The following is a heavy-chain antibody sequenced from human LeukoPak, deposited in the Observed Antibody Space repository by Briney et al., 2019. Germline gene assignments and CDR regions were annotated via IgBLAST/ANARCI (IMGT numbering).Heavy chain of an antibody. CDR3: ASTSDYYDSRWFDP. CDR2: ISAYNDNR. J-gene: IGHJ5*02. V-gene: IGHV1-18*01. CDR1: GYTFTSYG. D-gene: IGHD3-22*01. Sequence: ASAKVSCKASGYTFTSYGISWGRQAPGQGLEWMGWISAYNDNRTYAQKLQGRVTMTTDTYTSTAYMELRSLRSDDTAVYYCASTSDYYDSRWFDPWGQGTLVTVSS.